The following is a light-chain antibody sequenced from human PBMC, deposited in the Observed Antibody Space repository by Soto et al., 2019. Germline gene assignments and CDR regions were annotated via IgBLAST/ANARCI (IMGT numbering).Light chain of an antibody. CDR2: DAS. Sequence: EIVLTHSPATLSLSPGERATLSCRASQSINRHLAWYRQKPGQAPRLLIYDASNRATGIPDRFSGSGSGTDFTLTISRLEPEDFAVYYCQQYGSSGTFGQGTKVDIK. CDR3: QQYGSSGT. CDR1: QSINRH. V-gene: IGKV3-20*01. J-gene: IGKJ1*01.